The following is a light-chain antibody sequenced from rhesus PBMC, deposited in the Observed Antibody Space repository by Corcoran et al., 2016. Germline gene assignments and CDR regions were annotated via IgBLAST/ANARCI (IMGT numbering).Light chain of an antibody. J-gene: IGKJ4*01. CDR1: QSVSSY. CDR2: GAS. Sequence: QVILTQSPATLSLSPGERATLSCRASQSVSSYLAWYQQKPGQAPRLLIYGASSRDTGIPDRFSGSGSGTDYTLTISSLEPEDVGVYHCYQHSSGLTFGGGTKVEIK. CDR3: YQHSSGLT. V-gene: IGKV3-10*01.